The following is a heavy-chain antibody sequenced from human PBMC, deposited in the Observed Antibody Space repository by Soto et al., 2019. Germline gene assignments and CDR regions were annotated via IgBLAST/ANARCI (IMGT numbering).Heavy chain of an antibody. Sequence: SLTCTVSGGSISSYYWSWIRQPPGKGLEWIGYIYYSGSTNYNPSLKSRVTISVDTSKNQFSLKLSSVTAADTAVYYCARSYRRYCSGGSCYSYYYYMDVWGKGTTVTVSS. CDR2: IYYSGST. CDR3: ARSYRRYCSGGSCYSYYYYMDV. V-gene: IGHV4-59*01. D-gene: IGHD2-15*01. CDR1: GGSISSYY. J-gene: IGHJ6*03.